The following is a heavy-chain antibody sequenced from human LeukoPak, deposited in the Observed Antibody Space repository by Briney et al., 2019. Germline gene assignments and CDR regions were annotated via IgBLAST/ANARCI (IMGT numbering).Heavy chain of an antibody. D-gene: IGHD2-2*01. CDR2: IRPGATT. J-gene: IGHJ6*03. V-gene: IGHV4-61*02. CDR3: ARSSTTDANHYYYYYMDV. CDR1: GGSVSSDDFF. Sequence: SETLSLTCTVSGGSVSSDDFFWNWIRQPAGKGLEWIGRIRPGATTNYSPSLKGRVTISLDTSKRQISLRLTSVTAADTAVYYCARSSTTDANHYYYYYMDVWGRGTTVTVSS.